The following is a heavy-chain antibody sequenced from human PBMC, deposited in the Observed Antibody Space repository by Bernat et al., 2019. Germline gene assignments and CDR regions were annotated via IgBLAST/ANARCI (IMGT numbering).Heavy chain of an antibody. CDR2: IYSGGNT. CDR1: GFTVSSNY. J-gene: IGHJ4*02. V-gene: IGHV3-53*02. CDR3: VPLAIKVGCSGGSCYQLFDY. D-gene: IGHD2-15*01. Sequence: EVQLVETGGGLIQPGGSLRLSCAASGFTVSSNYMSWVRQAPGKGLEWVSVIYSGGNTYYADSVKGRFTISRDNSKNTLYLQMNSLRAEDTAVYYCVPLAIKVGCSGGSCYQLFDYWGQGTLVTVSS.